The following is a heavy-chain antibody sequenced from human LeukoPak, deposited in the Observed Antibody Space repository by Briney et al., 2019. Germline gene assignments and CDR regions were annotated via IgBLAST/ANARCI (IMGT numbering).Heavy chain of an antibody. Sequence: SETLSLTCTVSGGSISSGNYYWSWIRQPPGKGLEWIGYMYYSGSTYYNPSLKSRVTISVDTSKNQFSLKLSSVTAADTAVYYCARPYYYDSRIDPWGQGTLVTVSS. CDR3: ARPYYYDSRIDP. CDR1: GGSISSGNYY. CDR2: MYYSGST. V-gene: IGHV4-30-4*01. D-gene: IGHD3-22*01. J-gene: IGHJ5*02.